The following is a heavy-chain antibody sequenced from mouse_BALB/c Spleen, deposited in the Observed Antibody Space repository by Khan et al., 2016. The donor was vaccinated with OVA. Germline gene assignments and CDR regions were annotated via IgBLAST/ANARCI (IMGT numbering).Heavy chain of an antibody. D-gene: IGHD1-1*01. CDR2: IRYSGSP. Sequence: VQLKESGPGLVKPSQSLSLTCTVTGYSITSDYAWTWIRQFPGNQLEWMGYIRYSGSPSYNPSLQSRFSVTRDTSKNQFFLQLNSVTTEDTATYYCARRVLLLYWYFDVWGAGTTVTVSS. V-gene: IGHV3-2*02. J-gene: IGHJ1*01. CDR1: GYSITSDYA. CDR3: ARRVLLLYWYFDV.